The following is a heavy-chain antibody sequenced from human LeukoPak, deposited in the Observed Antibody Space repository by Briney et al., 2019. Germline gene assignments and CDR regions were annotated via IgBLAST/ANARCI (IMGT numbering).Heavy chain of an antibody. J-gene: IGHJ4*02. D-gene: IGHD3-9*01. CDR3: ARDKDDILTGYWDY. Sequence: GGSLRLSCAASGFTFSDYYMSWIRQAPGKGLEWVSYISSSGSTIYYADSVKGRFTISRDNAKNSPYLQMNSLRAEDTAVYYCARDKDDILTGYWDYWGQGTLVTVSS. V-gene: IGHV3-11*04. CDR1: GFTFSDYY. CDR2: ISSSGSTI.